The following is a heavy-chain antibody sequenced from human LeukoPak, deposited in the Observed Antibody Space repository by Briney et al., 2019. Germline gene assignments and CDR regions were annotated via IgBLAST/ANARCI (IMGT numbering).Heavy chain of an antibody. V-gene: IGHV5-51*01. CDR1: GYTFTTYW. J-gene: IGHJ4*02. Sequence: EESLKISCKGSGYTFTTYWIGWVRQMPGKGLEWMGIIYPGDSDPRYSPSFQGQVTISADTSISTAYLQWSSLKASDSAMYYCVRHGLGSSWFGFDYWGQGTLVTVSS. CDR2: IYPGDSDP. D-gene: IGHD6-13*01. CDR3: VRHGLGSSWFGFDY.